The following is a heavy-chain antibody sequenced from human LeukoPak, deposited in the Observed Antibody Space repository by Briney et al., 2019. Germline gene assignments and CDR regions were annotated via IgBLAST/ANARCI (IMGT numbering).Heavy chain of an antibody. Sequence: GGSLRLSCAASGFTFSDFVMFWVRQIPGKGLEWVSAITGSGGNTYYAGSVKGRFTISRDNSKSTLFLQMNSLRAEDTALYYCAKDRSQSFDCWGQGTLVTVSS. CDR2: ITGSGGNT. CDR1: GFTFSDFV. CDR3: AKDRSQSFDC. J-gene: IGHJ4*02. V-gene: IGHV3-23*01.